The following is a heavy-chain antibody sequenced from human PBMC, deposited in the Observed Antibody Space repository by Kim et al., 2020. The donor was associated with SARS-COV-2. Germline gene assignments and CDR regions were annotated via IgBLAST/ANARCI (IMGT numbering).Heavy chain of an antibody. D-gene: IGHD1-1*01. Sequence: TYYADSVKGRFTISRDNSKNTLYVQMNSLRAEDTAVYYCAKVIRPWYMDVWGKGTTVTVSS. V-gene: IGHV3-23*01. J-gene: IGHJ6*03. CDR3: AKVIRPWYMDV. CDR2: T.